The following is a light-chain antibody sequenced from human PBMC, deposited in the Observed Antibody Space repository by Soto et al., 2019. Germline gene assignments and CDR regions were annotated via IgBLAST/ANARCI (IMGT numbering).Light chain of an antibody. CDR3: QHYHSLWG. CDR2: GAS. J-gene: IGKJ4*01. Sequence: EIVMTQSPATLSVSPGERVTLSCRASQSVRSNLAWYQQKPGQVPRVLIYGASTRAIGIPDRFSGSGSGTEFTLTISSLQSEDFAVYYCQHYHSLWGFGGGTKVEIK. CDR1: QSVRSN. V-gene: IGKV3-15*01.